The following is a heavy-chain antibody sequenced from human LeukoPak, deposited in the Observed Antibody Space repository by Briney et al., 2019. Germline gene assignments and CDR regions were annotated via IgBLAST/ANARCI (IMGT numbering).Heavy chain of an antibody. D-gene: IGHD1-26*01. CDR3: TTDSLNSGSYGDFDY. V-gene: IGHV3-15*07. Sequence: GGSLRLSCAASGFTFSNAWMNWVRQAPGKGLEWVGRIKSKTDGGTTDHAAPVKGRFTISRDDSKNTLYLQMNSLKTEDTAVYYCTTDSLNSGSYGDFDYWGQGTLVTVSS. CDR1: GFTFSNAW. CDR2: IKSKTDGGTT. J-gene: IGHJ4*02.